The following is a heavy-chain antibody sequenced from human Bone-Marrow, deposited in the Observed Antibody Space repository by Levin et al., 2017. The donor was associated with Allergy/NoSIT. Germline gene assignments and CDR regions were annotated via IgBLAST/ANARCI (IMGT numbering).Heavy chain of an antibody. CDR2: ISAYNGNT. CDR1: GYTFTSYG. Sequence: ASVKVSCKASGYTFTSYGISWVRQAPGQGLEWMGWISAYNGNTNYAQKLQGRVTMTTDTSTSTAYMELRSLRSDDTAVYYCARANSAAGHNWFDPWGQGTLVTVSS. J-gene: IGHJ5*02. V-gene: IGHV1-18*01. CDR3: ARANSAAGHNWFDP. D-gene: IGHD6-13*01.